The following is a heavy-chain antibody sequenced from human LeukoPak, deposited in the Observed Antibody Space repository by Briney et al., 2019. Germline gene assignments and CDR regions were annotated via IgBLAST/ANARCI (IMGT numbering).Heavy chain of an antibody. J-gene: IGHJ4*02. V-gene: IGHV3-11*01. CDR1: GFTFSDYY. D-gene: IGHD3-10*01. CDR3: AREGWFGESSFAY. CDR2: ISSSGSTI. Sequence: GGSLRLSCAASGFTFSDYYMSWVRQAPGKGLEWVSYISSSGSTIYYADSVKGRFTISRDNAKNSLYLQMSSLKASDSAIYYCAREGWFGESSFAYWGQGTLVTVSS.